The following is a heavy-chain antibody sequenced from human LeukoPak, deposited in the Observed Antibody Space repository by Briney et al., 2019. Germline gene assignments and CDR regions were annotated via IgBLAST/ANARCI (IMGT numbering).Heavy chain of an antibody. CDR2: MNPNSGNT. CDR1: GYTFTSYD. V-gene: IGHV1-8*03. CDR3: ARHGDCSGGSCYSSFEDWFDP. D-gene: IGHD2-15*01. J-gene: IGHJ5*02. Sequence: ASVKVSFKASGYTFTSYDINWVRQATGQGLEWMGWMNPNSGNTGYAQKFQGRVTITRNTSISTAYMELSSLRSEDTAVYYCARHGDCSGGSCYSSFEDWFDPWGQGTLVTVSS.